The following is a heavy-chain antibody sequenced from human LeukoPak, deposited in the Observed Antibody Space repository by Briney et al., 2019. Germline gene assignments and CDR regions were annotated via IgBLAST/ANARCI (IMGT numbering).Heavy chain of an antibody. CDR1: GFTFSSYW. V-gene: IGHV3-7*01. Sequence: GGSLRLSCVASGFTFSSYWMTWVRQAPGKGLEWVANIKQDGSEKYYVDSVRGRFTISRDNAKNSLYLQMNSLRAEDTAVYYCARSIAVAAPYYYYYMDVWNKGTTVTISS. J-gene: IGHJ6*03. CDR3: ARSIAVAAPYYYYYMDV. CDR2: IKQDGSEK. D-gene: IGHD6-19*01.